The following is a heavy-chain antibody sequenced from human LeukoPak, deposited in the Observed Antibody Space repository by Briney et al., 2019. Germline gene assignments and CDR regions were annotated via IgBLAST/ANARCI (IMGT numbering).Heavy chain of an antibody. Sequence: SGPTLVKPSETLSLTCTVSGGSISSYYWSWIRQPPGKGLEWIGYIYYSGSTNYNPSLKSRVTISVDTSKNQFSLKLSSVTAADTAVYYCARHSDYGDYEGGAFDIWGQGTMVTVSS. D-gene: IGHD4-17*01. J-gene: IGHJ3*02. CDR3: ARHSDYGDYEGGAFDI. V-gene: IGHV4-59*08. CDR1: GGSISSYY. CDR2: IYYSGST.